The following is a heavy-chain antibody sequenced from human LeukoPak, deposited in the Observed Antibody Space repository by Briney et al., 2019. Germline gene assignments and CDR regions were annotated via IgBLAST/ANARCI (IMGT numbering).Heavy chain of an antibody. D-gene: IGHD3-10*01. Sequence: GGSPRLSCAASGFTFSSYEMNWVRQAPGKGLEWVSYISSSGSTIYYADSVKGRFTISRDNAKNSLYLQMNSLRAEDTAVYYCAREDYYGSGSHPDYWGQGTLVTVSS. CDR2: ISSSGSTI. J-gene: IGHJ4*02. V-gene: IGHV3-48*03. CDR1: GFTFSSYE. CDR3: AREDYYGSGSHPDY.